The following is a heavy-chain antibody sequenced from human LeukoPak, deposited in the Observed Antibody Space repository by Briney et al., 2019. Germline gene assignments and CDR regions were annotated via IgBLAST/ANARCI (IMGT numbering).Heavy chain of an antibody. CDR1: GFTFSGSW. D-gene: IGHD4/OR15-4a*01. CDR2: MSPDGTEK. Sequence: GGSLRLSCAASGFTFSGSWMSWVRQTPEKRLEWAANMSPDGTEKYYVDSVKGRFTISRDNAINSLYLQMNSLRADDTAVYYCARRTNYLAFDYWGQGTLVTVSS. V-gene: IGHV3-7*01. CDR3: ARRTNYLAFDY. J-gene: IGHJ4*02.